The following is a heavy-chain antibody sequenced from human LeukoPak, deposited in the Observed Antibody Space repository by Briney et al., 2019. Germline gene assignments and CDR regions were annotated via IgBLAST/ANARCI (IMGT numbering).Heavy chain of an antibody. Sequence: KTGGSLRLSCAASGFTFSNAWMSWVRQAPGKGLEWVGRIKSKTDGGTTDYAAPVKGRFTISRDDSKNTLYLQMNSLKTEDTAVYYCTTDPTKVRGTYYFDYWGQGTLVTVSS. V-gene: IGHV3-15*01. CDR1: GFTFSNAW. CDR3: TTDPTKVRGTYYFDY. CDR2: IKSKTDGGTT. D-gene: IGHD3-10*01. J-gene: IGHJ4*02.